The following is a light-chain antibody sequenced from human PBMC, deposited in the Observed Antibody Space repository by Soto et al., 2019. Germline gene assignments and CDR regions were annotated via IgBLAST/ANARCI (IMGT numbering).Light chain of an antibody. J-gene: IGKJ5*01. CDR1: QSISDY. V-gene: IGKV1-39*01. CDR3: QQSYSSPIT. CDR2: AAS. Sequence: DIQITQYPSSVSAAVGDRVTITGRASQSISDYLNWYQQKPWQANQILIYAASNLQSGVPSRFSGSGSGTDFTLTITSLQPEDFTTYYCQQSYSSPITFGQGTRLEIK.